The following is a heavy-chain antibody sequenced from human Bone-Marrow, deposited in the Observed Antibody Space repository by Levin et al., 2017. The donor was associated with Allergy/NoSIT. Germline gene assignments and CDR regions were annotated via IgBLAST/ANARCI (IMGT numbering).Heavy chain of an antibody. J-gene: IGHJ4*02. Sequence: GESLKISCKGSGYSFTTHWIGWMRQLPGKGLEWMGVIYPGDSDTRYSPSFQGQVTISVDKSTNTAYLQWRSLKASDTAMYSCARHLVIGNGDFEVPDYWGQGTLVTVSS. D-gene: IGHD2-21*02. CDR1: GYSFTTHW. CDR2: IYPGDSDT. V-gene: IGHV5-51*01. CDR3: ARHLVIGNGDFEVPDY.